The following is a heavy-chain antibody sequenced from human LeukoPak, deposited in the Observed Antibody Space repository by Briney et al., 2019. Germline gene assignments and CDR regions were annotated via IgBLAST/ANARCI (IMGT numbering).Heavy chain of an antibody. J-gene: IGHJ4*02. V-gene: IGHV1-18*01. CDR2: ISAYNGNT. Sequence: ASVKVSCKASGYTFTSYGISWVRQAPGQGLGWMGWISAYNGNTNYAQKLQGRVTMTTDTSTSTAYMELRSLRSDDTAVYYCARETGAPLAYCGGDCYVPLDYWGQGTLVTVSS. CDR3: ARETGAPLAYCGGDCYVPLDY. D-gene: IGHD2-21*02. CDR1: GYTFTSYG.